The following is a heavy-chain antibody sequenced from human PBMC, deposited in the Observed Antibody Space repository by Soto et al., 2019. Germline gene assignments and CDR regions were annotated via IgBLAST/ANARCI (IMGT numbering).Heavy chain of an antibody. V-gene: IGHV4-59*01. CDR2: IYYSGST. CDR3: ARGVATIGP. J-gene: IGHJ5*02. CDR1: GDSISSYY. D-gene: IGHD5-12*01. Sequence: QVQLQESGPRLVKPSETLSLTCTVSGDSISSYYWTWIRQPPGKGLEWIGYIYYSGSTNYNPSLKSRVTLSVATAKNQFSLKLSSVTAADTAVYYCARGVATIGPWGQGTLVTVSS.